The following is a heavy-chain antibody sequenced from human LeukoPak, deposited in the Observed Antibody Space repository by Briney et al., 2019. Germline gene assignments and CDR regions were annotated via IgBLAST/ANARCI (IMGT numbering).Heavy chain of an antibody. CDR2: IYYSGST. CDR1: GGSISSSSYY. D-gene: IGHD6-13*01. CDR3: ARGDSSSWYLGAFDI. V-gene: IGHV4-61*05. Sequence: PSETLSLTCTVSGGSISSSSYYWGWIRQPPGKGLEWIGYIYYSGSTNYNPSLKSRVTISVDTSKNQFSLKLSSVTAADTAVYYCARGDSSSWYLGAFDIWGQGTMVTVSS. J-gene: IGHJ3*02.